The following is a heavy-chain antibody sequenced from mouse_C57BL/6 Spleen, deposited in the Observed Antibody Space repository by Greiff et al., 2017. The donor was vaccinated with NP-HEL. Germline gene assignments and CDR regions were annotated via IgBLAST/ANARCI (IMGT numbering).Heavy chain of an antibody. CDR1: GFTFSDAW. CDR3: TRPGYSNPFDY. D-gene: IGHD2-5*01. CDR2: IRNKANNHAT. V-gene: IGHV6-6*01. Sequence: EVQLQESGGGLVQPGGSMKLSCAASGFTFSDAWMDWVRQSPEKGLEWVAEIRNKANNHATYYAESVKGRFTISRDDSKSSVYLQMNSLRAEDTGIYYCTRPGYSNPFDYWGQGTTLTVSS. J-gene: IGHJ2*01.